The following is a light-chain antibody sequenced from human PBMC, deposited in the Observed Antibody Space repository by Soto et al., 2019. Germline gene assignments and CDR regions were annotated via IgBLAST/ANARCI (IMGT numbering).Light chain of an antibody. V-gene: IGKV3-15*01. CDR3: QQYNNWPPVT. CDR1: QSVSSN. Sequence: IVLTQAPCTLSRSPGERATLSCRASQSVSSNLAWYQQKPGQAPRLLIYGASTRATGIPARFSGSGSGAEFTLTISSLQSADFAVYYCQQYNNWPPVTFGQGTKVDIK. J-gene: IGKJ1*01. CDR2: GAS.